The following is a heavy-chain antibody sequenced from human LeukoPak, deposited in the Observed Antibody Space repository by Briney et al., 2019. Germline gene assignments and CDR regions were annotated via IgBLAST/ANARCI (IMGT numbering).Heavy chain of an antibody. CDR2: IIPILGIA. J-gene: IGHJ4*02. V-gene: IGHV1-69*04. Sequence: ASVKVSCKASGGTLSSYAISWVRQAPGQGLEWMGRIIPILGIANYAQKFQGRVTITADKSTSTAYMELSSLRSEDTAVYYCARAYCSGGSCYSPFDYWGQGTLVTVSS. D-gene: IGHD2-15*01. CDR3: ARAYCSGGSCYSPFDY. CDR1: GGTLSSYA.